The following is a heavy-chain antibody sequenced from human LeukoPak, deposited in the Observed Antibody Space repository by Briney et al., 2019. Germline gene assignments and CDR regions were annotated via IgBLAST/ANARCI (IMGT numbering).Heavy chain of an antibody. V-gene: IGHV3-23*01. Sequence: GGSLRLSCEASGFTFSNSAMIWVRQAPGEGLEWVSGISASGHYTYNADSAKGRFTISRDNSKNTLYLQMNSLRAEDTALYYCAKDGSWGDYYFYFYIDVRGKGTTVTVSS. CDR2: ISASGHYT. CDR3: AKDGSWGDYYFYFYIDV. D-gene: IGHD3-16*01. J-gene: IGHJ6*03. CDR1: GFTFSNSA.